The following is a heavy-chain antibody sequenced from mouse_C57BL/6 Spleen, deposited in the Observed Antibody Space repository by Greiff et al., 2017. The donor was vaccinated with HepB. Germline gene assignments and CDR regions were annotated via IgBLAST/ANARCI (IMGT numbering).Heavy chain of an antibody. Sequence: QVQLQQSGAELVRPGTSVKLSCKASGYTFTSYWMHWVKQRPGQGLEWIGVIDPSDSYTNYNQKFKGKATLTVDTSSSTAYMQLSSLTSEDSAVYYCARYPYYYGSSPHWYFDVWGTGTTVTVSS. D-gene: IGHD1-1*01. CDR1: GYTFTSYW. CDR3: ARYPYYYGSSPHWYFDV. CDR2: IDPSDSYT. J-gene: IGHJ1*03. V-gene: IGHV1-59*01.